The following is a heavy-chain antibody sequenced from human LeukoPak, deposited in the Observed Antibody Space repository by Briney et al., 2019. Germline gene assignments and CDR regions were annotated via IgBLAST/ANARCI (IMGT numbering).Heavy chain of an antibody. D-gene: IGHD3-9*01. J-gene: IGHJ4*02. Sequence: SVKVSCKASGGTFSSYAISWVRQAPGQGLEWMGRIIPILGIANYAQKFQGRVTITADKSTSTAYMELSSLRSEDTVVYYCARHYDILTGYYDYWGQGTLVTVSS. CDR1: GGTFSSYA. CDR2: IIPILGIA. CDR3: ARHYDILTGYYDY. V-gene: IGHV1-69*04.